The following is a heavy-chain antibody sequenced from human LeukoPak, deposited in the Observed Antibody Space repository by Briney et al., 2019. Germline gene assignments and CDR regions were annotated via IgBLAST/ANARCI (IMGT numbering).Heavy chain of an antibody. V-gene: IGHV1-46*01. Sequence: GASVTVSRKASGYPFTSYYVHWVRQAPGQGLEWMGTINPASGTTDNAPKFQGRVTMTRDMPTSTVYMQLRSLRSEDTAVYFCARGGAGTEDFWGQGTLVTVSS. J-gene: IGHJ4*02. D-gene: IGHD1-1*01. CDR1: GYPFTSYY. CDR3: ARGGAGTEDF. CDR2: INPASGTT.